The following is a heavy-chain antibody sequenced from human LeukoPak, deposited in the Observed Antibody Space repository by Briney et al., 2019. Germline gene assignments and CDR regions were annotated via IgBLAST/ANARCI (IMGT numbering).Heavy chain of an antibody. Sequence: EASVKVSCTTSGYTFTGLGLYIHWVRQAPGQGLEWMGWINPRSGGTNYAQKFQGRVTMTRDTSISTAYMELSRLTSDDTAVYYCATDPTTAGTTRFDYWGQGTLVTVSS. CDR1: GYTFTGLGLY. CDR2: INPRSGGT. V-gene: IGHV1-2*02. D-gene: IGHD1-1*01. J-gene: IGHJ4*02. CDR3: ATDPTTAGTTRFDY.